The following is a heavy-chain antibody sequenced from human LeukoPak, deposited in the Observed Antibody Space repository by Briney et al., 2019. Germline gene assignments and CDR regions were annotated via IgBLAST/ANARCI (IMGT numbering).Heavy chain of an antibody. CDR2: IKQDGSEK. Sequence: GGSLRLSCAASGFTFSSYWMRWVRQAPGKGLEWVANIKQDGSEKNYVDSVKGRFTISRDNAKNSLYLQMNSLRVEDTAVYYCVRGITAAGTANYGYWGQGTLVTVSS. CDR3: VRGITAAGTANYGY. CDR1: GFTFSSYW. J-gene: IGHJ4*02. V-gene: IGHV3-7*03. D-gene: IGHD6-13*01.